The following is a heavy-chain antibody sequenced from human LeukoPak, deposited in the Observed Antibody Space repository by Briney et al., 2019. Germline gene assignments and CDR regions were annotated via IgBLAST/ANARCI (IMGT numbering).Heavy chain of an antibody. V-gene: IGHV3-30*18. Sequence: GGSLRLSCAASGFTFSSYGMHWVRQAPGKGLEWVAVISYDGSNKYYADSVKGRFTISRDNSKNTLYLQMNSLRAEDTAVYYCAKGSYYYDSSGPVDYWGQGTLVSVSS. J-gene: IGHJ4*02. CDR1: GFTFSSYG. CDR3: AKGSYYYDSSGPVDY. CDR2: ISYDGSNK. D-gene: IGHD3-22*01.